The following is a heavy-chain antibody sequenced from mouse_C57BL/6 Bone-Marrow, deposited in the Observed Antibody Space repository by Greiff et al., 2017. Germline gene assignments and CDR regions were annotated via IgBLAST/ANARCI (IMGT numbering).Heavy chain of an antibody. CDR3: ARHYYYGRGWYFDV. D-gene: IGHD1-1*01. CDR2: IYPRSGNT. Sequence: QVQLQQPGAELARPGASVKLSCKASGYPFTSYGISWVKQRTGQGLEWIGEIYPRSGNTHYNEKFKGKATLTADKSSSTAYMELRSLTSEDSAVYYCARHYYYGRGWYFDVWGTGTTITVSS. J-gene: IGHJ1*03. CDR1: GYPFTSYG. V-gene: IGHV1-81*01.